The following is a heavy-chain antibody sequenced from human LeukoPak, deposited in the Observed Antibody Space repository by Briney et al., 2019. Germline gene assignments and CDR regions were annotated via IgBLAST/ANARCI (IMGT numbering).Heavy chain of an antibody. CDR1: GFTFSSYA. CDR2: ISGSGGST. CDR3: AKVHMVRGVNGCLDY. D-gene: IGHD3-10*01. V-gene: IGHV3-23*01. Sequence: GGSLRLSCAASGFTFSSYAMSWVRQAPGKGLEWVSVISGSGGSTYYADSVKGRFTISRDNSKNTLYLQMISLRAEDTAVYYCAKVHMVRGVNGCLDYWGQGTLATVSS. J-gene: IGHJ4*02.